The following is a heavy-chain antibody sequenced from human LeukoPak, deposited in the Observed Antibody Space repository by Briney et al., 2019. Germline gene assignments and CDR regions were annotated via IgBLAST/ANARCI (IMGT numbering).Heavy chain of an antibody. J-gene: IGHJ3*02. CDR2: ISAYNGNT. CDR3: AREWELPSGVAFDI. V-gene: IGHV1-18*01. Sequence: ASVKVSCKASGYTLTSYGISWVRQAPGQGLEWMGWISAYNGNTNYAQKLQGRVTMTTDTSTSTAYMELRSLRSDDTAVYYCAREWELPSGVAFDIWGQGTMVTVSS. CDR1: GYTLTSYG. D-gene: IGHD1-26*01.